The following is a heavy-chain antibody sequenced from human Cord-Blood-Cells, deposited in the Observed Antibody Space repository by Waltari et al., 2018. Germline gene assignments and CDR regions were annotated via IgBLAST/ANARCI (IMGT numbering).Heavy chain of an antibody. CDR1: GGTFSSYA. D-gene: IGHD6-13*01. CDR3: ARDAMSPVEAIAAADQYYYYYGMDV. J-gene: IGHJ6*02. CDR2: IIPIFGTA. Sequence: QVQLVQSGAEVKKPGSSVKVSCKASGGTFSSYAISWVRQAPGHGLEWMGGIIPIFGTANYAQKFQGRVTITADESTSTAYMELSSLRSEDTAVYYCARDAMSPVEAIAAADQYYYYYGMDVWGQGTTVTVSS. V-gene: IGHV1-69*01.